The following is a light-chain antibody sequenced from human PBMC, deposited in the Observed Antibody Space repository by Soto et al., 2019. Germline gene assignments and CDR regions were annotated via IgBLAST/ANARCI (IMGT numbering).Light chain of an antibody. V-gene: IGLV2-23*03. CDR3: CSYAGSYTFRV. J-gene: IGLJ1*01. Sequence: QSALTQPASVSGSPGQSITISCTGTSTDVGSYNLVSWYQQHPGKAPKLMIYEGSKRPSGVSDRFSGSKSGNTASLTISGLQTEDEADYYCCSYAGSYTFRVFGTGTKVTVL. CDR2: EGS. CDR1: STDVGSYNL.